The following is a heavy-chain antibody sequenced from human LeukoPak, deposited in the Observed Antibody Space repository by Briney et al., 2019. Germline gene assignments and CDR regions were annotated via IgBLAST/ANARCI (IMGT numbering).Heavy chain of an antibody. CDR1: GYIYY. V-gene: IGHV1-2*02. CDR3: ARYDSVSFGAFDL. CDR2: INPKSGDT. Sequence: ASVTVSCKASGYIYYFHWVRQAPGQGLEWMGWINPKSGDTNYAQKFQGRVTMTRDTSINTAYMELNSLRSDDTAVYYCARYDSVSFGAFDLWGQGTMVTVS. D-gene: IGHD3-3*01. J-gene: IGHJ3*01.